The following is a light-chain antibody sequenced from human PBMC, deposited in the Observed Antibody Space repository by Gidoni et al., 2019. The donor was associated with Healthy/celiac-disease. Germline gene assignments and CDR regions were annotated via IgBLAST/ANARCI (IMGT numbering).Light chain of an antibody. J-gene: IGKJ3*01. V-gene: IGKV3-20*01. CDR2: GAS. CDR1: QSVSSSY. Sequence: EIVLTQSPGTLSLSPRERATLSCRASQSVSSSYLAWYQQKPGQAPRLLIYGASSRATGIPDRFSGSGSGTDFTLTISRLEPEDFAVYYCQQYGSSPQFTFXPXTKVDIK. CDR3: QQYGSSPQFT.